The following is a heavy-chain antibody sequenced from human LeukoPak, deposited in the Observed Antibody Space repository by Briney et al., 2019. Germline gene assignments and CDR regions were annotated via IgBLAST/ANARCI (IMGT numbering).Heavy chain of an antibody. CDR1: GYTFTGYY. V-gene: IGHV1-2*02. J-gene: IGHJ4*02. D-gene: IGHD3-10*01. CDR3: ASDRFGELLSLDY. CDR2: INPNSGGT. Sequence: GASVKVSCKASGYTFTGYYMHWVRQAPGQGLEWMGWINPNSGGTNYAQKFQGRVTVTRDTSISTAYMELSRLRSDDTAVYYCASDRFGELLSLDYWGQGTLVTVSS.